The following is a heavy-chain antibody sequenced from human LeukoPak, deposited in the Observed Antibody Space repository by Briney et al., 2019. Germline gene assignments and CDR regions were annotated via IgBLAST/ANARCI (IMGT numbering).Heavy chain of an antibody. CDR1: GFTFGDYP. CDR3: AKDRPNDFWSGYIFDC. D-gene: IGHD3-3*01. V-gene: IGHV3-23*01. CDR2: ISGSDGST. Sequence: PGGSLRLSCTASGFTFGDYPMTWVRQAPGKGLEWVSTISGSDGSTYYADSVKGRFTISRDNSKNTLYLQMNSLRAEDTAVYYCAKDRPNDFWSGYIFDCWGQGTLVTVSS. J-gene: IGHJ4*02.